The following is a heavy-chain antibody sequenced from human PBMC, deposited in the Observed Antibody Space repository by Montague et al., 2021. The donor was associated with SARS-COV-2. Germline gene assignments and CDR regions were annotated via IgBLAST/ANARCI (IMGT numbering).Heavy chain of an antibody. CDR2: IHHSGNT. CDR1: GRSISTDHY. V-gene: IGHV4-38-2*02. D-gene: IGHD4-11*01. J-gene: IGHJ5*02. Sequence: SETLSLTCTVSGRSISTDHYWGWIRQPPGKGLEWIGSIHHSGNTYYNPSLKSRPTISIDTSKNQFSLKRTSLTAAATAVYYCASQVAYLDYFDPWGQGTLVTVSS. CDR3: ASQVAYLDYFDP.